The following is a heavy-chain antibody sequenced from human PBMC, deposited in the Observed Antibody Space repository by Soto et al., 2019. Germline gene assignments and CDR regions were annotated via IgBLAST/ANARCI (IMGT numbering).Heavy chain of an antibody. CDR3: ARHGTAAGTTYYYYYMDV. Sequence: SETLSLTCTVSGGSISSSSYYWGWIRQPPGKGLEWIGSIYYSGSTYYNPSLKSRVTISVDTSKNQFSLKLSSVTAADTAVYCCARHGTAAGTTYYYYYMDVWGKGTTVTVSS. D-gene: IGHD6-13*01. CDR2: IYYSGST. CDR1: GGSISSSSYY. V-gene: IGHV4-39*01. J-gene: IGHJ6*03.